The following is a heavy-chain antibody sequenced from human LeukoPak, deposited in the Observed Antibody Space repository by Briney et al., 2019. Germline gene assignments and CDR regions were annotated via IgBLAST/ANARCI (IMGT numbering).Heavy chain of an antibody. D-gene: IGHD6-19*01. Sequence: GGCLRLSCVASGFTFSSYAMSWVRQAPGKRLDWVSAISGSGGSTYYADSVKGRFTISRDNSRDTLYLQMNSLRAEDTAVYSCAKDFISGWYRDLGYWGQGTLVTVPS. CDR2: ISGSGGST. CDR1: GFTFSSYA. V-gene: IGHV3-23*01. J-gene: IGHJ4*02. CDR3: AKDFISGWYRDLGY.